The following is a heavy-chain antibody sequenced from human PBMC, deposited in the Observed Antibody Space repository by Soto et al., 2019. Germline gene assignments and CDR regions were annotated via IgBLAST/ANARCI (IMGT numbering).Heavy chain of an antibody. CDR3: ARAPTSITMVRGVTRFDP. J-gene: IGHJ5*02. V-gene: IGHV1-69*02. D-gene: IGHD3-10*01. Sequence: QVLLVQSGAEVKKPGSSVKVSCKASGGTFSSYTISWVRQAPGQGLEWMGRIIPILGIANYAQKFQGRVTITADKSTSTAYMELSSLRSEDTAVYYCARAPTSITMVRGVTRFDPWGQGTLVTVSS. CDR2: IIPILGIA. CDR1: GGTFSSYT.